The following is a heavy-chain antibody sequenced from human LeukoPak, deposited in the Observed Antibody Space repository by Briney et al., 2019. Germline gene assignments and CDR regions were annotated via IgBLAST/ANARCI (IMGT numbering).Heavy chain of an antibody. CDR1: GFVFSASY. V-gene: IGHV3-7*01. CDR3: VRGGTYWTVS. CDR2: IKPDGSEK. J-gene: IGHJ5*01. Sequence: PGGSLRLSCAASGFVFSASYMSWVRKAPGKGPEWVATIKPDGSEKYHVDSVSGRFTISRDNTNDSLFLQMNSLRVDDTAVYYCVRGGTYWTVSWGQGTLVNVS.